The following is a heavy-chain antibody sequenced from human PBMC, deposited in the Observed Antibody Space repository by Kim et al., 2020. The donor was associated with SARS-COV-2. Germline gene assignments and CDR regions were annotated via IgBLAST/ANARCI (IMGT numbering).Heavy chain of an antibody. CDR2: ISAYNGNT. V-gene: IGHV1-18*01. D-gene: IGHD3-22*01. J-gene: IGHJ4*02. CDR1: GYTFTSYG. CDR3: ARERGATYYYDSSGYYDYYFDY. Sequence: ASVKVSCKASGYTFTSYGISWVRQAPGQGLEWMGWISAYNGNTNYAQKLQGRVTMTTDTSTSTAYMELRSLRSDDTAVYYCARERGATYYYDSSGYYDYYFDYWGQGTLVTVSS.